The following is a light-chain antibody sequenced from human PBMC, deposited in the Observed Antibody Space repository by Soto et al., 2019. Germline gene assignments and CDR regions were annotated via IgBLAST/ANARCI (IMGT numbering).Light chain of an antibody. Sequence: EIVLTHSPATLSLSPGERATLSCRASQSVSSYLAWYQQKPGQAPRLLIYDASNRATGIPARFSGSGSGTDITLTINSREPEEFSVYYCQHRSNRPPGTFGGGTKVEIK. CDR2: DAS. CDR3: QHRSNRPPGT. CDR1: QSVSSY. V-gene: IGKV3-11*01. J-gene: IGKJ4*01.